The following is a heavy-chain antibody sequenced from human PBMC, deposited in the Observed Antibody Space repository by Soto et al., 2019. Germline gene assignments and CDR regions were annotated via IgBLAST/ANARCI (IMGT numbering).Heavy chain of an antibody. V-gene: IGHV3-53*01. Sequence: PGGSLRLSCAASGFTVSNNDMSWVRQAPGKGLEWVSIIYTGGTTDYVDSVKGRFIISRDNSKNTLYLQMDSLRAEDTAVYYCARESYDSSGYYQYYFDYWGQGTLVTVS. CDR1: GFTVSNND. CDR2: IYTGGTT. J-gene: IGHJ4*02. D-gene: IGHD3-22*01. CDR3: ARESYDSSGYYQYYFDY.